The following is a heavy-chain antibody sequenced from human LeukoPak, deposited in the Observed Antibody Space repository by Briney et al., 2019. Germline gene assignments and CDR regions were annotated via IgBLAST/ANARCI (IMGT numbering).Heavy chain of an antibody. CDR3: ARNSVVPAATPYYYGMDV. Sequence: GESLKISCKGSGYSFTSYWIGWVRQIPGKGLEWMGIIYPGDSDTRYSPSFQGQVTISADKSISTAYLQWSSLKASDTAMYYCARNSVVPAATPYYYGMDVWGQGTTVTVSS. CDR2: IYPGDSDT. D-gene: IGHD2-2*01. V-gene: IGHV5-51*01. J-gene: IGHJ6*02. CDR1: GYSFTSYW.